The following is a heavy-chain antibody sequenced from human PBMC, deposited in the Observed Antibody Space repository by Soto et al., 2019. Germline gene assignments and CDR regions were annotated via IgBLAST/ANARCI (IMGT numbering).Heavy chain of an antibody. D-gene: IGHD3-22*01. Sequence: GGSLRLSCVGSGFTFSDSVMAWVRQAPGKGLEWLSVMSGDGRTRYALSVTGRFTISRDNSKNTLYLQMRSLRAEDAAAYYCVKWHTSNFDSLPFTGFDVSCQATQVTVSS. J-gene: IGHJ4*02. CDR2: MSGDGRT. CDR3: VKWHTSNFDSLPFTGFDV. CDR1: GFTFSDSV. V-gene: IGHV3-23*01.